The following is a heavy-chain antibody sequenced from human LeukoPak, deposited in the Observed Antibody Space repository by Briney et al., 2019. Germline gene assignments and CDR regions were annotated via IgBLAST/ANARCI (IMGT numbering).Heavy chain of an antibody. V-gene: IGHV1-46*01. CDR1: GYTFTSYY. CDR3: ARVGYEGTYYDILTGYPNYYYGMDV. D-gene: IGHD3-9*01. Sequence: ASVKVSRKASGYTFTSYYMHWVRQAPGQGLEWMGIINPSGGSTSYAQKFQGRVTMTRDTSTSTVYMELSSPRSEDTAVYYCARVGYEGTYYDILTGYPNYYYGMDVWGQGTTVTVSS. J-gene: IGHJ6*02. CDR2: INPSGGST.